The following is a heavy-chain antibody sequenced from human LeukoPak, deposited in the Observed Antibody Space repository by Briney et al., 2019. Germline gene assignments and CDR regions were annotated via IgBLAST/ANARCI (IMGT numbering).Heavy chain of an antibody. CDR2: LNRDGSEK. CDR3: ARDAPRDSSGYFLSVSGFDY. D-gene: IGHD3-22*01. V-gene: IGHV3-7*01. Sequence: PGGSLRLSCAASGLTFSSYWMTWVRQAPGKGLEWVANLNRDGSEKYYVDSVKGRFTISRDNARNSLYLQMNSLRAEDTAVYYCARDAPRDSSGYFLSVSGFDYWGQGTLVTVSS. CDR1: GLTFSSYW. J-gene: IGHJ4*02.